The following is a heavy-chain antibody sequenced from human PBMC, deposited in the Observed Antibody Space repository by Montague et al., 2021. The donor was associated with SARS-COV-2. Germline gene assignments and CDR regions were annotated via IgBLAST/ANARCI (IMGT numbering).Heavy chain of an antibody. D-gene: IGHD3-10*01. CDR1: GFTFSSYA. V-gene: IGHV3-30-3*01. Sequence: SRRLSWAASGFTFSSYAMHWVRQAPGKGLERVAVISYDGSNKYYADSVKGRFTISRDNSKNTLYLQMNSLRAEDTAVYYCARAAQKQYVLLWFGELLHDAFDIWGQGTMVTVSS. CDR3: ARAAQKQYVLLWFGELLHDAFDI. CDR2: ISYDGSNK. J-gene: IGHJ3*02.